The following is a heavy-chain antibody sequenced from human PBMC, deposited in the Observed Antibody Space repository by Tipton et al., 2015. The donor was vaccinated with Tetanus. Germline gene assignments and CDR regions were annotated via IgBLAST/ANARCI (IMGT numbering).Heavy chain of an antibody. V-gene: IGHV6-1*01. CDR3: ARDRGGLGLGNAFDI. J-gene: IGHJ3*02. Sequence: GLVKPSQTLSLTCAISGDSVSSNSVAWNWIRQSPSRGLEWLGRTYYRSKWCNDYAVSVKSRITINADTSKNQFSLHLNSVTPEDTAVYYCARDRGGLGLGNAFDIWDQGTMVTVSS. CDR2: TYYRSKWCN. CDR1: GDSVSSNSVA. D-gene: IGHD7-27*01.